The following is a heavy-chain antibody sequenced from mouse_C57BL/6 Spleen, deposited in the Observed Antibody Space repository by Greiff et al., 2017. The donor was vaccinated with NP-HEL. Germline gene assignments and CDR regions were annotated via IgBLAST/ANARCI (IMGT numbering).Heavy chain of an antibody. D-gene: IGHD4-1*01. Sequence: DVMLVESGGDLVKPGGSLKLSCAASGFTFSSYGMSWVRQTPDKRLEWVATISSGGSYTYYPDSVKGRFTISRDNAKNTLYLQMSSLKSEDTAMYYCARQTGTRGKNFDYWGQGTTLTVSS. CDR3: ARQTGTRGKNFDY. J-gene: IGHJ2*01. CDR1: GFTFSSYG. V-gene: IGHV5-6*02. CDR2: ISSGGSYT.